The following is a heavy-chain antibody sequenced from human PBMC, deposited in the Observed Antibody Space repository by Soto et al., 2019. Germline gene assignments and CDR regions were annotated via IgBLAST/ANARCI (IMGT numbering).Heavy chain of an antibody. CDR3: VGGVIEYYFDY. CDR1: GGSISSGGYY. V-gene: IGHV4-31*03. J-gene: IGHJ4*02. D-gene: IGHD3-16*02. CDR2: IYYSGST. Sequence: SETLSLTCTVSGGSISSGGYYWSWIRQHPGKGLEWIGYIYYSGSTYYNPSLKSRVTISVDTSKNQFSLKLSSVTAADTAVYYCVGGVIEYYFDYWGQGTLVTVSS.